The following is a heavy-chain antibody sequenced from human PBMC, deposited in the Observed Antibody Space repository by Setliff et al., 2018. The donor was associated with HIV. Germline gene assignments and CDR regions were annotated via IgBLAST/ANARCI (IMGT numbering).Heavy chain of an antibody. CDR2: IDSNGRP. J-gene: IGHJ3*01. Sequence: SETLSLTCIVSGAGISGYSWSWIRQPPGKGLEWIGDIDSNGRPNYNTSLNIRLTVSADPSKNQISMKLSSVTAADTAIYYCARLCSNGVCRPVGDHVFDVWGQGTMVTVSS. CDR3: ARLCSNGVCRPVGDHVFDV. D-gene: IGHD2-8*01. CDR1: GAGISGYS. V-gene: IGHV4-4*09.